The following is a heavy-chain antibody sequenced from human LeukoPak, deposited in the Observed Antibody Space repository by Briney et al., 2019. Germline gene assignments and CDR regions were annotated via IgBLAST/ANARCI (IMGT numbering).Heavy chain of an antibody. D-gene: IGHD5-24*01. CDR3: AKGRGPTISHPIDY. CDR1: GYTFSSYW. V-gene: IGHV3-74*01. J-gene: IGHJ4*02. CDR2: IISDASST. Sequence: GGSLRLSCAASGYTFSSYWMHWVRQAPGKGLFWVSRIISDASSTLYADSVKGRFTISRDNAKNTLYLQMNSLRAEDTAAYYCAKGRGPTISHPIDYWGQGTLVTVSS.